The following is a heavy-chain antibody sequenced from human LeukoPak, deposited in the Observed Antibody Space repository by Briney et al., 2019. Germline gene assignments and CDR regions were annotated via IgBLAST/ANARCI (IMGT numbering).Heavy chain of an antibody. CDR3: ARDIVVVPAAIYNWFDP. V-gene: IGHV1-2*02. D-gene: IGHD2-2*02. CDR1: GYSFTSYY. J-gene: IGHJ5*02. Sequence: ASVKVSCKASGYSFTSYYIHWVRQAPGQGLEWMGWINPNSGGTNYAQKFQGRVTMTRDTSISTAYMELSRLRSDDTAVYYCARDIVVVPAAIYNWFDPWGQGTLVTVSS. CDR2: INPNSGGT.